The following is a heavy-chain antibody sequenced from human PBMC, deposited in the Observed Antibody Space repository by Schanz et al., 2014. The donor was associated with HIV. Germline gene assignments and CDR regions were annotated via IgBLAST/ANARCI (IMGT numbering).Heavy chain of an antibody. CDR2: ISSNTNYI. CDR3: ARVVMITFGGVISPGGMDV. J-gene: IGHJ6*02. Sequence: DVQLVESGGGLVKRGGSLRLSCAASGFTFNNYGVNWVRQAPGKGLEWISSISSNTNYINYADSVKGRFTISRDNAKNSLYLQMNSLRFADTAVYYCARVVMITFGGVISPGGMDVWGQGTTVTVSS. D-gene: IGHD3-16*02. V-gene: IGHV3-21*01. CDR1: GFTFNNYG.